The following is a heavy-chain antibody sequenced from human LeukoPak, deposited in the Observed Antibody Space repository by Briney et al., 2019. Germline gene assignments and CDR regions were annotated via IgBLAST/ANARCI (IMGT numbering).Heavy chain of an antibody. V-gene: IGHV1-2*06. J-gene: IGHJ4*02. CDR2: INPNSGGT. CDR3: ARDYGRWLRLSTPHA. CDR1: GYTFTGYY. Sequence: GASVKVSCKASGYTFTGYYMHWVRQAPGQGLEWMGRINPNSGGTNYAQKFQGRVTMTRDTSISTAYMELSRLRSDDTAVYYCARDYGRWLRLSTPHAWGQGTLVTVSS. D-gene: IGHD5-24*01.